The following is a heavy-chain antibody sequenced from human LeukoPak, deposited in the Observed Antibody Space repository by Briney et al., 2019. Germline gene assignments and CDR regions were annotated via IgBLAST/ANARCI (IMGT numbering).Heavy chain of an antibody. D-gene: IGHD4-11*01. CDR3: VRWDYSNYDWFDP. CDR2: IIPIFGTA. CDR1: GGTFSSYA. V-gene: IGHV1-69*05. Sequence: ASVKVSCKASGGTFSSYAISWVRQAPGQGLEWMGGIIPIFGTANYAQKFQVRVTITTDESTSTAYMELSSLRSEDTAVYYCVRWDYSNYDWFDPWGQGTLVTVSS. J-gene: IGHJ5*02.